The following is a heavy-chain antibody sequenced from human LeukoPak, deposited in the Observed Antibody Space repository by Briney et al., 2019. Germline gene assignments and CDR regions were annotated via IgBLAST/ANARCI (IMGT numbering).Heavy chain of an antibody. Sequence: SVKVSCKASGGTFSSYAISWVRQAPGQGLEWMGGIIPIFGTANYAQKFQGRVTITADKSTSTAYMELSSLRSEDTAVYYCARDWYRDPYYYYYMDVWGKGTTVTISS. J-gene: IGHJ6*03. CDR3: ARDWYRDPYYYYYMDV. V-gene: IGHV1-69*06. D-gene: IGHD6-13*01. CDR1: GGTFSSYA. CDR2: IIPIFGTA.